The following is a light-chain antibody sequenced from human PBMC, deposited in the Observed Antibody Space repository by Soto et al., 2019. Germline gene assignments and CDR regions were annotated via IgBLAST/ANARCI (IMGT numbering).Light chain of an antibody. CDR1: QSITSNH. CDR3: QQHGTSPPSWT. V-gene: IGKV3-20*01. Sequence: ETVLTQSPGTLSLSPGERATLFCRASQSITSNHLAWYQQKPGQAPRLLIYDASSRATGIPDRFSGSGSGTDFTLTISRLEPEDFAVYYCQQHGTSPPSWTFGQGTKVEIK. CDR2: DAS. J-gene: IGKJ1*01.